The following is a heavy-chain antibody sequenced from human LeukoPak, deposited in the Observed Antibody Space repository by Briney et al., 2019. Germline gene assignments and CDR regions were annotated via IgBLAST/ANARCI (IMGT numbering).Heavy chain of an antibody. CDR1: GYTFTDYY. CDR2: INPNTGDT. V-gene: IGHV1-2*02. D-gene: IGHD2-2*01. CDR3: ARGMGVLVPAATRFDP. Sequence: GASVKVSCKASGYTFTDYYIHWVRQAPGQGLEWMGWINPNTGDTNYAQNFQGRVTMTRDTSISTAYMDLSRLRSDDTAVYYCARGMGVLVPAATRFDPWGQGTLVTVSS. J-gene: IGHJ5*02.